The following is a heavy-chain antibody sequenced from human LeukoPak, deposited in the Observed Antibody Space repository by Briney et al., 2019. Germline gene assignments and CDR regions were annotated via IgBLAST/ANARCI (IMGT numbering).Heavy chain of an antibody. D-gene: IGHD3-3*01. CDR3: ARERYYDFWSATMGWFDP. J-gene: IGHJ5*02. CDR2: MNPNSGNT. V-gene: IGHV1-8*01. Sequence: GASVKVSCKASGYTFTSYDINWVRQATGQGLEWMGWMNPNSGNTGYAQKFQGRVTMTRNTSISTAYMELSSLRSEDTAVYYCARERYYDFWSATMGWFDPWGQGTLVTVSS. CDR1: GYTFTSYD.